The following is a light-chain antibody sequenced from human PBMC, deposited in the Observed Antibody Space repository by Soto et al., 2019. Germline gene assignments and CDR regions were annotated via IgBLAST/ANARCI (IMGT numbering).Light chain of an antibody. CDR2: GAS. V-gene: IGKV3-20*01. Sequence: EIVLTQSPGTLPLSPGERATLSCRASQSVSTRSLAWYQQKPGQAPRLLISGASSRAADIPDRFSGSGSGTDFTLTINRLEPEGFAVYYCQQYDSSPRTFGQGTKVDIK. J-gene: IGKJ1*01. CDR3: QQYDSSPRT. CDR1: QSVSTRS.